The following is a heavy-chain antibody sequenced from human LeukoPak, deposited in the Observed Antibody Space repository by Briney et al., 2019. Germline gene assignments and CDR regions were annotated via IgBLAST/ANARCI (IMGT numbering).Heavy chain of an antibody. CDR3: ALHINGDYESRFDP. Sequence: PGGSLRLSCAASGFTFSSYGMHWVRQAPGKGLEWVAFIRYDGSNKYYADSVKGRFTISRDNSKNTLYLQMNSLRAEDTAIYYCALHINGDYESRFDPWGQGTLVTVSS. CDR1: GFTFSSYG. V-gene: IGHV3-30*02. CDR2: IRYDGSNK. J-gene: IGHJ5*02. D-gene: IGHD4-17*01.